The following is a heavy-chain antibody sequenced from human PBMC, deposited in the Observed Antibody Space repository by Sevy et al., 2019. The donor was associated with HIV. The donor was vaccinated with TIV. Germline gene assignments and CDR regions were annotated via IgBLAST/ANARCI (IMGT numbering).Heavy chain of an antibody. Sequence: ASVKVSCKASGYTFTSYYMHWVRQAPGQGLEWMGIINPSGGSTSYAQKFQGRVTMTRDTSTSTVYMELSSLRSEDTAVYYCARDNTNYYFWSGYYWGGDYYGMDVWGQGTTVTVSS. CDR2: INPSGGST. J-gene: IGHJ6*02. CDR3: ARDNTNYYFWSGYYWGGDYYGMDV. D-gene: IGHD3-3*01. V-gene: IGHV1-46*01. CDR1: GYTFTSYY.